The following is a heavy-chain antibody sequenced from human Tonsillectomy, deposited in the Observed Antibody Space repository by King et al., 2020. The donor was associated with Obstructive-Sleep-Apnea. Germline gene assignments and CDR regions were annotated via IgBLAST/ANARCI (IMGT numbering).Heavy chain of an antibody. V-gene: IGHV3-30*18. Sequence: LVESGGGVVQPGRSLRLSCAASGFTFSSYGMHWVRQAPGKGLEWVAVISYDGSNKYYADSVKGRFTISRDNSKNTLYLQMNSLRAEDPAVYYCVKAISGWYNWFDPWGQGTLVTVSS. J-gene: IGHJ5*02. D-gene: IGHD6-19*01. CDR3: VKAISGWYNWFDP. CDR2: ISYDGSNK. CDR1: GFTFSSYG.